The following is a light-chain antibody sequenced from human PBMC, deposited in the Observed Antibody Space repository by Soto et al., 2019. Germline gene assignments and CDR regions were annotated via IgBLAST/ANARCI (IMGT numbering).Light chain of an antibody. Sequence: DIQMTQSPSSLSVSVGDRVTITSRASQSISNLHWYQQKPGKAPKLLIYTSFNMQSGVPSRFSGSGSGRDFTLTISGLQPEDFATYYCQQSYNTPYTVGQGTKLEI. CDR2: TSF. J-gene: IGKJ2*01. CDR1: QSISN. CDR3: QQSYNTPYT. V-gene: IGKV1-39*01.